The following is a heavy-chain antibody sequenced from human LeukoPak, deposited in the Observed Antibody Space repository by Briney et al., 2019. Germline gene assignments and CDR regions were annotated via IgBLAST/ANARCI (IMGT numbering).Heavy chain of an antibody. J-gene: IGHJ4*02. CDR2: ISWNSDDM. D-gene: IGHD1-1*01. CDR1: GFTFDNYA. CDR3: ARATGSLASFVR. V-gene: IGHV3-9*01. Sequence: PGGSLRLSCAASGFTFDNYAMHWVRQAPGEGLEWVSGISWNSDDMGYADSVKGRFTISRDNAKNSLYLQMNSLRPEDTALYYCARATGSLASFVRRGQGSLVHVSP.